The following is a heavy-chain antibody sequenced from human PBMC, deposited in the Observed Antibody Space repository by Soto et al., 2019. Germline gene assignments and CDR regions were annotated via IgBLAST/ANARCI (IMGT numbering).Heavy chain of an antibody. J-gene: IGHJ4*02. V-gene: IGHV4-31*03. CDR2: IYYSGST. D-gene: IGHD3-10*01. Sequence: PSETLSLTCTVSGGSISSGGYYWSWIRQHPGKGLEWIGYIYYSGSTYYNPSLESRVTISVDTSKNQFSLKLSSVTAADTAVYYCARIASEEEIYDYYGSGTLYFDYWGQGTLVTVSS. CDR1: GGSISSGGYY. CDR3: ARIASEEEIYDYYGSGTLYFDY.